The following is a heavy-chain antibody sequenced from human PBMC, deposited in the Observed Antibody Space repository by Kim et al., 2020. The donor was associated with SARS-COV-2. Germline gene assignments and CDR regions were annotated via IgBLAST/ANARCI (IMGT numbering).Heavy chain of an antibody. Sequence: GRRTTYEDSGNGRFTISRDNAKNTLYLQTNSLRAEDTAVYYCARSAACFDYWGQGTLVTVSS. J-gene: IGHJ4*02. CDR3: ARSAACFDY. CDR2: GRRT. V-gene: IGHV3-74*03.